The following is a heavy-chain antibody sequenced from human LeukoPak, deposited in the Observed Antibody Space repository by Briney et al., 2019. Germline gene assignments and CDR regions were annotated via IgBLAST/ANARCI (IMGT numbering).Heavy chain of an antibody. CDR3: AKDTGGSSSWIVYYYGMDV. J-gene: IGHJ6*02. Sequence: GGSLRLSCAASGFTFDDYAMHWVRQAPGKGLEWVSLISGDGGSTYYADSVKGRFTISRDNSKNSLYLQMNSLRTEDTALYYCAKDTGGSSSWIVYYYGMDVWGQGTTVTVSS. V-gene: IGHV3-43*02. CDR2: ISGDGGST. D-gene: IGHD6-13*01. CDR1: GFTFDDYA.